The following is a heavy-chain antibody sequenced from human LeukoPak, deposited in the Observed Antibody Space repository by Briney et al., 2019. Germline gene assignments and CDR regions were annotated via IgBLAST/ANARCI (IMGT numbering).Heavy chain of an antibody. Sequence: SETLSLTCTVSGGSINSYYWSWVRQSAGVGLEWIGRIDPSGSTNYNPSLRGRVTISLDRSKNQFSLKVTSVTAADTGVYYCARDPKGTNSFDPWGQGTLITVSS. CDR3: ARDPKGTNSFDP. CDR2: IDPSGST. D-gene: IGHD1-7*01. V-gene: IGHV4-4*07. J-gene: IGHJ5*02. CDR1: GGSINSYY.